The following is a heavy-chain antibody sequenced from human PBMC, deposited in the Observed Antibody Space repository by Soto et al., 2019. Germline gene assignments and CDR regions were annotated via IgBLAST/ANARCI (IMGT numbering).Heavy chain of an antibody. CDR1: GYTLTDHG. D-gene: IGHD2-15*01. V-gene: IGHV1-18*04. Sequence: QVQLVQSGPEVKKPGASVKVSCKASGYTLTDHGISWVRQAPGQGLEWMGWINPYNSNTRYGEKVQGRVTLTTDTSSTIYMALTGPTCYSTAVYDSARAWTSPSCVGSSCPQYGWFDPWGQGTLVIVAS. CDR3: ARAWTSPSCVGSSCPQYGWFDP. CDR2: INPYNSNT. J-gene: IGHJ5*02.